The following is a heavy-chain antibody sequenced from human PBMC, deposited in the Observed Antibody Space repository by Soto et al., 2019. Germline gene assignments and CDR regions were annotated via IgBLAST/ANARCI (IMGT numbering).Heavy chain of an antibody. CDR3: ARLESSRWFDP. CDR1: GGSISSYY. D-gene: IGHD6-13*01. CDR2: IYYSGST. J-gene: IGHJ5*02. Sequence: PSETLSLTCTVSGGSISSYYWSWIRQPPGKGLEWIGEIYYSGSTNYNPSLKSRVTISVDTSKNQFSLKLSSVTAADTAVYYCARLESSRWFDPWGQGTLVTVSS. V-gene: IGHV4-59*12.